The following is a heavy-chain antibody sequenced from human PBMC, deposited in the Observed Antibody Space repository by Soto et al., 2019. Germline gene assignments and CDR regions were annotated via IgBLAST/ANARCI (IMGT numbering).Heavy chain of an antibody. CDR1: GFTFSSYA. CDR3: AKVGERGYSYGAADY. CDR2: ISGSGGST. D-gene: IGHD5-18*01. Sequence: GGSLRLSCAASGFTFSSYAMSWVRQAPGKGLEWVSAISGSGGSTYYADSVKGRFTISRDNSKNTLYLQMNSLRAEDTAVYYCAKVGERGYSYGAADYWGQGTLVTVSS. V-gene: IGHV3-23*01. J-gene: IGHJ4*02.